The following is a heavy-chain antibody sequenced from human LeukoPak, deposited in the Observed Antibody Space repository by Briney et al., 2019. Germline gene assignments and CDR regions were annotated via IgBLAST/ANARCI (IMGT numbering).Heavy chain of an antibody. V-gene: IGHV3-9*01. CDR3: AKAVAVAGVFDY. Sequence: SGGSLRLSCAASGFTFDDYAMHWVRQAPGKGLEWVSGISWNSGSIGYADSVKGRFTISRDNAKNSLYLQMNSLRAEDTALYYCAKAVAVAGVFDYWGQGTLVTVSS. J-gene: IGHJ4*02. CDR1: GFTFDDYA. CDR2: ISWNSGSI. D-gene: IGHD6-19*01.